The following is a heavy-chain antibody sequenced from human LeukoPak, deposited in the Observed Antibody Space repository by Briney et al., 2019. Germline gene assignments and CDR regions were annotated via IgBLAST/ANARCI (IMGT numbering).Heavy chain of an antibody. CDR1: GFSISSYA. V-gene: IGHV3-21*01. J-gene: IGHJ4*02. D-gene: IGHD2-15*01. Sequence: GGSLRLSCAASGFSISSYAMCGGRQAPGEGEEWGSSISSSSGYIYYAASVKGRFTISRDNAKNSLYLQMNSLRAEDTAVYYCASEDGDCSGRSCYRVIDYWGQGTLVTVSS. CDR3: ASEDGDCSGRSCYRVIDY. CDR2: ISSSSGYI.